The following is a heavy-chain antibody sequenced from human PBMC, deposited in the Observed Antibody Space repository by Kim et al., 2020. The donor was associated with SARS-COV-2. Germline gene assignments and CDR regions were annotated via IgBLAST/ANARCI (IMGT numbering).Heavy chain of an antibody. CDR3: HGGVY. CDR1: GFTFSSYW. V-gene: IGHV3-7*01. CDR2: IKEDGSEK. J-gene: IGHJ4*02. D-gene: IGHD3-16*01. Sequence: GGSLRRSCAASGFTFSSYWVNWVRQAPGKGLEWVANIKEDGSEKYYVDSVKGRFTISRDNAKNSVYLQMNSLRAEDTAIYYCHGGVYWGQGTLVTVSS.